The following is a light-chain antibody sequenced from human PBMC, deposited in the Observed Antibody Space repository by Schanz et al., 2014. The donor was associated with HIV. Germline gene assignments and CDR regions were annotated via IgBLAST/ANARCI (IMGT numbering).Light chain of an antibody. Sequence: QSALTQPPSASGSPGQSVTISCTGTSRDIGSYNFVSWYQHHPAKPPKLIIYEVTKRPSGVPARFSGSKSDNTASLTVSGLQADDEADYYCGSYGGSDNMVFGGGTKLTVL. J-gene: IGLJ3*02. CDR3: GSYGGSDNMV. CDR2: EVT. V-gene: IGLV2-8*01. CDR1: SRDIGSYNF.